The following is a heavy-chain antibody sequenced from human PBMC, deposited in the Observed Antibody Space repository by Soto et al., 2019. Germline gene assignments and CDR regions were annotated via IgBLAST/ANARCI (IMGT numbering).Heavy chain of an antibody. V-gene: IGHV6-1*01. D-gene: IGHD1-1*01. CDR3: AKDPRTGIYY. CDR2: TYYRSKWYY. CDR1: GDSVSIYSGA. J-gene: IGHJ4*02. Sequence: SQTLSLTCVISGDSVSIYSGAWNWIRQSPSRGLEWLGRTYYRSKWYYDYAESVKSRIIISVDTSRNQFSLQLNSVTPEDAAVYYFAKDPRTGIYYLGQGTQVTISS.